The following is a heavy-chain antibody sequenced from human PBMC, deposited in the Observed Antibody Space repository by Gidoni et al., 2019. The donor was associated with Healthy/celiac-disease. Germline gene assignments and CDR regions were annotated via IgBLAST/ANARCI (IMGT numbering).Heavy chain of an antibody. Sequence: QVTLRESGPALVKPTQTLTLTCTFSGFSLSTSGLCVSWIRQPPGKALEWLALIDWDDDKYYSTSLKTRLTISKDTSKNQVVLTMTNMDPVDTATYYCARIRTIFGVVTPGVGTRDYYYGMDVWGQGTTVTVSS. CDR3: ARIRTIFGVVTPGVGTRDYYYGMDV. D-gene: IGHD3-3*01. CDR1: GFSLSTSGLC. V-gene: IGHV2-70*01. J-gene: IGHJ6*02. CDR2: IDWDDDK.